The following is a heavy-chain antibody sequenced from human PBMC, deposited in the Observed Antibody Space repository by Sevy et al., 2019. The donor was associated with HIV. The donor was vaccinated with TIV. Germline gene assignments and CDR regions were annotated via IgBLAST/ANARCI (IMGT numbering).Heavy chain of an antibody. D-gene: IGHD2-2*01. Sequence: SETLSLTCAVSGGSFSGYFWNWIRQSPGKGLEWIGEINHTGCLKYNPSLKSRVTISVDASKSQLSLHLRSVTAADTAVYYCARGRQAYVVVVPSTVPFDYWGRGTLVTVSS. CDR2: INHTGCL. V-gene: IGHV4-34*01. CDR1: GGSFSGYF. CDR3: ARGRQAYVVVVPSTVPFDY. J-gene: IGHJ4*02.